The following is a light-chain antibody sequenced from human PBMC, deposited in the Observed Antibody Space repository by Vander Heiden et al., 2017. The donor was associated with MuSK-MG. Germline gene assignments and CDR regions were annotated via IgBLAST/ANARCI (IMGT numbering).Light chain of an antibody. CDR2: EVT. CDR3: CSYAGSSTLI. Sequence: PGQSSTLSCTGTRSDVGNYNLVSWYQQYPGKAPKLMIYEVTKRPSGVSNLFSGSKSGNTAYLTISGLQAEDEGDYYCCSYAGSSTLIFGGGTKLTVL. CDR1: RSDVGNYNL. J-gene: IGLJ2*01. V-gene: IGLV2-23*02.